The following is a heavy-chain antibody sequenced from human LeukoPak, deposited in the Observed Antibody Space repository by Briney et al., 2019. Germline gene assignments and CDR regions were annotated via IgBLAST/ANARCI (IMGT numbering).Heavy chain of an antibody. J-gene: IGHJ3*01. D-gene: IGHD4-17*01. CDR3: ATDEHGDYGTAALDL. CDR1: GYTLTELS. V-gene: IGHV1-24*01. Sequence: ASVKVSCKVSGYTLTELSMHWVRQAPGKGLEWMGGLDPEDGETIYAQKFQGRVTMTEDTSTDTAYMELSSLRSEDTAVYYCATDEHGDYGTAALDLRGQGTMVTVSS. CDR2: LDPEDGET.